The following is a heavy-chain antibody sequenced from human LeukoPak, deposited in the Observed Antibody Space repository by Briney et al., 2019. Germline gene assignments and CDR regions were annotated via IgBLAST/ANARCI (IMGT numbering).Heavy chain of an antibody. J-gene: IGHJ6*02. Sequence: GESLKISCKGSGYSFSSYWIAWVRQMPGKGLEWMGWIIPNNGGTAYAQNFRGRVTMTWDTSINTAYMELARLRSDDTAIYYCARDGSSLDVWGQGTTVTVSS. D-gene: IGHD6-13*01. V-gene: IGHV1-2*02. CDR1: GYSFSSYW. CDR3: ARDGSSLDV. CDR2: IIPNNGGT.